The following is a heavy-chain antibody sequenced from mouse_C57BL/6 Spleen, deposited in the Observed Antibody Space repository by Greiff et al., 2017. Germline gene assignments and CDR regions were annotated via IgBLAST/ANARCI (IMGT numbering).Heavy chain of an antibody. D-gene: IGHD1-1*01. CDR2: IWSGGST. CDR3: ARSPLDYYGSSYAYAMDY. Sequence: QVQLKESGPGLVQPSQSLSITCTVSGFSLTSYGVHWVRQSPGKGLEWLGVIWSGGSTDYNAAFISRLSISKDNSKSQVFFKMNSLQADDTAIYYCARSPLDYYGSSYAYAMDYWGQGTSVTVSS. V-gene: IGHV2-2*01. CDR1: GFSLTSYG. J-gene: IGHJ4*01.